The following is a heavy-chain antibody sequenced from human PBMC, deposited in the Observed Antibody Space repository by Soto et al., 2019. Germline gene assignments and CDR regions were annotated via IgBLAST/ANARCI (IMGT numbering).Heavy chain of an antibody. CDR2: ISSGSEYR. V-gene: IGHV3-21*01. Sequence: EVQLVESGGGLAKPGGSLRLSCVASGFTFSSYNMNWVRQAPGKGLEWVSFISSGSEYRYYADSVKGRFDISRDNAQNSLYLHLNRRRAEDTAVYYCTIDRQLVQDWFDPWGQGTPVTVSS. D-gene: IGHD6-13*01. CDR1: GFTFSSYN. J-gene: IGHJ5*02. CDR3: TIDRQLVQDWFDP.